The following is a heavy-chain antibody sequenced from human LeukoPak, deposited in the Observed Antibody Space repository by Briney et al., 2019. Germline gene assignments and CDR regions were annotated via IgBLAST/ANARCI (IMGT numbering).Heavy chain of an antibody. CDR2: ISSSSYI. CDR1: GLTFSTYT. Sequence: PGGSLRLSCAASGLTFSTYTMNWVRQAPGKGLEWVSSISSSSYIYYADSVKGRFTISRDNAKKSVYLQMNSLRAEDTAVYYCARETGDRGYSGYGIDYWGQGTLVTVSS. V-gene: IGHV3-21*01. J-gene: IGHJ4*02. D-gene: IGHD5-12*01. CDR3: ARETGDRGYSGYGIDY.